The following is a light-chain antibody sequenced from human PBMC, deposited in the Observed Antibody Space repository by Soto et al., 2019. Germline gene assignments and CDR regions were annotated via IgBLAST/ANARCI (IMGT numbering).Light chain of an antibody. CDR2: EVT. CDR1: SSDVGGYNY. V-gene: IGLV2-8*01. CDR3: SSSAGSNTV. J-gene: IGLJ1*01. Sequence: QSALTQPASVSGSPGQSITISCTGTSSDVGGYNYVSWYQQHPGKAPKLMIYEVTKRPSGVPERFSGSKSGNTASLTVSGLQAGDEADYYCSSSAGSNTVFGTGTKLTVL.